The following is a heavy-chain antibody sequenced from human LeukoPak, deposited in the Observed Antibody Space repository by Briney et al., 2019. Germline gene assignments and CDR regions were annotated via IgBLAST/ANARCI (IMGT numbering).Heavy chain of an antibody. V-gene: IGHV3-48*04. CDR2: ISSSSSTI. CDR3: AKDKGRWLQLYYFDY. J-gene: IGHJ4*02. Sequence: GGSLRLSCAASGFTFSSYSMNWVRQAPGKGLEWVSYISSSSSTIYYADSVKGRFTISRDNAKNSLYLQMNSLRAEDMALYYCAKDKGRWLQLYYFDYWGQGTLVTVSS. CDR1: GFTFSSYS. D-gene: IGHD5-24*01.